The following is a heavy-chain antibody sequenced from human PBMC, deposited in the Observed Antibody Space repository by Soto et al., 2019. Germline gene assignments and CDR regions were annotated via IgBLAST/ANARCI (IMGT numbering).Heavy chain of an antibody. J-gene: IGHJ4*02. CDR2: IYYSGTT. CDR1: GGSVSSGDYY. CDR3: ARDRSSGTFDF. Sequence: QVQLQESGPGLMQPSQTLSLTCTVSGGSVSSGDYYWSWLRQPPGKGLEWIGYIYYSGTTHYNPSLKSRVTMSVDTSKNQFSLNLNSVTAADTAVYYCARDRSSGTFDFWGQGTLVTGSP. V-gene: IGHV4-30-4*01. D-gene: IGHD3-3*01.